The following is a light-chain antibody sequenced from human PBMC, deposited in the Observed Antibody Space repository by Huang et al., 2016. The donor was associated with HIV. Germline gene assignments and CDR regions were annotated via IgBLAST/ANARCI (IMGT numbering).Light chain of an antibody. CDR3: QQLSSYPLT. J-gene: IGKJ4*01. Sequence: IQLTQSPSSLSIYVGDKFTITCRASQGIPNYVAWYQQRPGKAPKLLIYAASTLQNGVPSRCSGSGSGADFALSIANVQPEDSATYYCQQLSSYPLTFGGGTKVEIK. CDR1: QGIPNY. CDR2: AAS. V-gene: IGKV1-9*01.